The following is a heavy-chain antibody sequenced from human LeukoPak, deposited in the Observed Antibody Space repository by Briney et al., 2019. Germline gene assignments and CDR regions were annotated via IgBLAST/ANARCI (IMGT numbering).Heavy chain of an antibody. Sequence: PGGSLRLSCAGSGFIFSNYAMSWVRQAPGQGLEWVSTISNSGDATFCADAVKGRFTISRDNSKNTLYLQMYSLRAEDTAIYYCAKVPPYTKYFDYWGQGTLLTVSS. D-gene: IGHD1-1*01. CDR1: GFIFSNYA. J-gene: IGHJ4*02. V-gene: IGHV3-23*01. CDR3: AKVPPYTKYFDY. CDR2: ISNSGDAT.